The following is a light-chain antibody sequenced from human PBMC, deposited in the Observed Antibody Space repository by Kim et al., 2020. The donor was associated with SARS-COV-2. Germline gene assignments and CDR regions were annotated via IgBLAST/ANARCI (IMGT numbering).Light chain of an antibody. V-gene: IGKV3-15*01. CDR3: QRYDDRPYT. CDR1: QGVRCY. J-gene: IGKJ2*01. Sequence: GEGAPLSCTASQGVRCYFAWFYRYRGQAPRLRFLGACVRGTAIPASFSGSGSGTEFTLTSSGLQSEDFTMYYFQRYDDRPYTFGQGTKLEI. CDR2: GAC.